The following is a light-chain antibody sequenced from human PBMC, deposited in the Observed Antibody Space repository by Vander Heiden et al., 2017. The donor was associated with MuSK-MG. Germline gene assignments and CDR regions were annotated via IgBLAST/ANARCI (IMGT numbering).Light chain of an antibody. Sequence: KRATINCKSSQSSLYNSNNKNYLAWYQQKPGQPPKLLISWASTRESGVPDRFSGSGSGTDFTLTISGLRPEDVAVYYCQQDDRSPLTFGGGTKVXIK. CDR1: QSSLYNSNNKNY. CDR3: QQDDRSPLT. J-gene: IGKJ4*01. CDR2: WAS. V-gene: IGKV4-1*01.